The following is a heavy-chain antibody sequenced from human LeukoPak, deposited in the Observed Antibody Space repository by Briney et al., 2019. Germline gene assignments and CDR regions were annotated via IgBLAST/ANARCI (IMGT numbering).Heavy chain of an antibody. D-gene: IGHD6-19*01. Sequence: GGSLRLSCAASGFTLSSYAMSWVRQAPGKGLEWVSALSASGGTTYYADSVKGRFTISRDNSKSTLYLQMNSLRAEDTAVYHCAKDLGQWLDHAFDIWGQGTMVTVSS. J-gene: IGHJ3*02. CDR1: GFTLSSYA. CDR3: AKDLGQWLDHAFDI. V-gene: IGHV3-23*01. CDR2: LSASGGTT.